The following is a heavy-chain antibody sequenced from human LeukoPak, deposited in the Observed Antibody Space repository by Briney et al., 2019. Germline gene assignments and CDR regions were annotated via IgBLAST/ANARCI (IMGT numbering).Heavy chain of an antibody. CDR1: GFTSRSYW. CDR2: INTDRRGT. D-gene: IGHD3-3*01. Sequence: GGSLRLSCAASGFTSRSYWMHWVRQVPGKGLVWVSRINTDRRGTCYADSVKGRFTISRDNAENMLHLQMNSLRAEDTAVYYCARGKGGRGYSIDYGGQRSLV. J-gene: IGHJ4*02. V-gene: IGHV3-74*01. CDR3: ARGKGGRGYSIDY.